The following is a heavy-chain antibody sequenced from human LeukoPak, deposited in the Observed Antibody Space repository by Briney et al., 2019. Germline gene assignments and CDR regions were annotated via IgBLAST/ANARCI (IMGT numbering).Heavy chain of an antibody. Sequence: SQTLSLTCTVSGGSISSGGYYWSWIRQPPGKGLEWIGYIYHSGSTYYNPSLKSRVTISVDRSKNQFSLKLSSVTAADTAVYYCARLDYGSGSYYSSWGQGTLVTVSS. CDR3: ARLDYGSGSYYSS. CDR2: IYHSGST. CDR1: GGSISSGGYY. D-gene: IGHD3-10*01. V-gene: IGHV4-30-2*01. J-gene: IGHJ5*02.